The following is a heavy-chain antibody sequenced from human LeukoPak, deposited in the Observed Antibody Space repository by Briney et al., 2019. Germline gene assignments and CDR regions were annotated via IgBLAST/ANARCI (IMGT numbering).Heavy chain of an antibody. CDR1: GFTFSNYW. D-gene: IGHD2-15*01. J-gene: IGHJ4*02. CDR3: ARGRVVVAATPSHYFDY. CDR2: IKQDRSEK. Sequence: GGSLRLSCAASGFTFSNYWMSWVRQAPGKGLEWVANIKQDRSEKYYVDSVKGRFTISRDNAKNSLYLQMNSLRAEDTAVYYCARGRVVVAATPSHYFDYWGQGTLVTVSS. V-gene: IGHV3-7*04.